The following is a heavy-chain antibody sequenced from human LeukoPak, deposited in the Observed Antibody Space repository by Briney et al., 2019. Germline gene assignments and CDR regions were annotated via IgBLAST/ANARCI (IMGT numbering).Heavy chain of an antibody. V-gene: IGHV3-23*01. Sequence: GGSLRLSCAAPGFTFSNYAMVWVRQAPGKGLEWVSAISGCSASTYYADSVKGRFTISRDNSKNTLYLQMSSLRAEDTAVYLFLRDYPFGPYGMDVWGQGTTVTVSS. CDR3: LRDYPFGPYGMDV. CDR2: ISGCSAST. D-gene: IGHD4-11*01. J-gene: IGHJ6*02. CDR1: GFTFSNYA.